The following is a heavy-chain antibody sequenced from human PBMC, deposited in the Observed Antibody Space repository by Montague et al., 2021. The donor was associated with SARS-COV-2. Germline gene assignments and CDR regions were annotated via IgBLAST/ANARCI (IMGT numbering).Heavy chain of an antibody. V-gene: IGHV4-34*01. D-gene: IGHD3-22*01. J-gene: IGHJ4*02. Sequence: SETLSLTCAVYGESFSGFFWSWIRQPPGKGLEWIAEINDRGVTNYNYNPSLKSRVTISVDTSKNQFSLKLSSVTAADTAVYYCARHIQYYYDSSGYYETYYFDYWGQGTLVTVSS. CDR1: GESFSGFF. CDR3: ARHIQYYYDSSGYYETYYFDY. CDR2: INDRGVTNY.